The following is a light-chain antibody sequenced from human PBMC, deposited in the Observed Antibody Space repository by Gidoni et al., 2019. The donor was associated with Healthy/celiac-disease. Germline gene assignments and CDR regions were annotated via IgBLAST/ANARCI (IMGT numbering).Light chain of an antibody. V-gene: IGLV1-40*01. CDR1: SANIGAGYD. CDR3: QSYDSSLSGSVV. Sequence: QSVLTQPPSVSGAPGQRVTTPCTGSSANIGAGYDVHWYQQLPGTAPKLLIYGNSNQPSGVPDRFPASKSCSSASLAITGLQAEDEADYYCQSYDSSLSGSVVFGGGTKLTVL. J-gene: IGLJ2*01. CDR2: GNS.